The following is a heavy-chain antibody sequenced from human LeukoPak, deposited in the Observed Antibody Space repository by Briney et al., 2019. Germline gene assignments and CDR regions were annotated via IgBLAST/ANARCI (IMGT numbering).Heavy chain of an antibody. CDR2: IKQAGSEK. Sequence: GGSLRLSCAASGFTFSSYWMSWVRQAPGKGLEWVDNIKQAGSEKDYVDSGKGRFTISGDNAENSLYLQMNSLRAEDTAVYYCARARGFFDYWGQGTLVTVTS. D-gene: IGHD3-10*01. CDR1: GFTFSSYW. CDR3: ARARGFFDY. J-gene: IGHJ4*02. V-gene: IGHV3-7*01.